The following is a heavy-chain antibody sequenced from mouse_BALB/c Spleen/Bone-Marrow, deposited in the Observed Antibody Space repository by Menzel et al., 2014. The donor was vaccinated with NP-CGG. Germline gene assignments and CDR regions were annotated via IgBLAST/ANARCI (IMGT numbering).Heavy chain of an antibody. CDR3: ARYYYGFYFDY. Sequence: EVQLQESGAELVKPVAPVKLSCTASGFNIKDTYMHWVKQRPEQGLEWIGRIDPANGNTKYDPKFQGKATITADTSSNTAYLQLSSLTSEDTAVYYCARYYYGFYFDYWGQGTTLTVSS. D-gene: IGHD1-1*01. CDR2: IDPANGNT. CDR1: GFNIKDTY. V-gene: IGHV14-3*02. J-gene: IGHJ2*01.